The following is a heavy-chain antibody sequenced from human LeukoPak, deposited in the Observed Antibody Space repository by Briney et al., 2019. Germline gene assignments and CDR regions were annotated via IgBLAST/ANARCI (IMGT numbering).Heavy chain of an antibody. CDR1: GGSFSGYY. Sequence: SETLSLTCAVYGGSFSGYYWSWIRQLPGKGLEWIGEINHSGSTNYNPSLKSRVTISVDTSKNQFSLKLSSVTAADTAVYYCAREVDTAMVNWGQGTLVTVSS. V-gene: IGHV4-34*01. J-gene: IGHJ4*02. D-gene: IGHD5-18*01. CDR2: INHSGST. CDR3: AREVDTAMVN.